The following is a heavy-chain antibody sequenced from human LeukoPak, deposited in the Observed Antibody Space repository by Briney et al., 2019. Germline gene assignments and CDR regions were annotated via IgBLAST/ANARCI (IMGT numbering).Heavy chain of an antibody. CDR1: GFTFSSYA. J-gene: IGHJ4*02. CDR3: AKLLAVAGIGY. D-gene: IGHD6-19*01. Sequence: GGSLRLSCAAAGFTFSSYAMSWVRQAPGKGLEWVSAISGSGGGTYYADSVKGRFTISRDNSKNTLYLQMNSLRAEDTAVYYCAKLLAVAGIGYWGQGTLVTVSS. V-gene: IGHV3-23*01. CDR2: ISGSGGGT.